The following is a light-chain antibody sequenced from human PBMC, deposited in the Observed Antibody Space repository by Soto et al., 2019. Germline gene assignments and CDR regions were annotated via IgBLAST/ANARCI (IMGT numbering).Light chain of an antibody. CDR3: QSYDTSLSASV. V-gene: IGLV1-40*01. Sequence: QSALTQPPSVSGAPGQRVTISCTGANNAVHRYQQVPGTAPKLLIHDDSNRPSGVPDRFSGSNSGTSASLAITGLQAEDEADYYCQSYDTSLSASVFGGGTKVTVL. CDR2: DDS. J-gene: IGLJ3*02. CDR1: ANNA.